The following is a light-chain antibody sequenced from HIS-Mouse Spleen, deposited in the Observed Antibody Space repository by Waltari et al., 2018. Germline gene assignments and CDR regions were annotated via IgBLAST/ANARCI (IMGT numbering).Light chain of an antibody. CDR1: SSDVGSYNL. Sequence: QSALTQPASVSGSPGQSITISCTGTSSDVGSYNLVPWYQQHPGKAPKPMVYEGSNRPSGVSIRFAGSKSGNTASLTISGLQAEDEADYYCCSYAGSSTFEVFGGGTKLTVL. CDR3: CSYAGSSTFEV. CDR2: EGS. V-gene: IGLV2-23*03. J-gene: IGLJ2*01.